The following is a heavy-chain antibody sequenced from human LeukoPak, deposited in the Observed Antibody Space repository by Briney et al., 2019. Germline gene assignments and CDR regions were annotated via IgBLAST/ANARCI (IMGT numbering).Heavy chain of an antibody. CDR2: IIPIFGTA. V-gene: IGHV1-69*01. D-gene: IGHD5-24*01. Sequence: SVKVSCKASGGTFSSYAISWVRQAPGQGLEWVGGIIPIFGTANYAQKFQGRVTVTADESTSTVYMELSSLRSEDSAVYYCASDGYNYGSNLSFFRYWGQGTLVTVSS. CDR3: ASDGYNYGSNLSFFRY. J-gene: IGHJ4*02. CDR1: GGTFSSYA.